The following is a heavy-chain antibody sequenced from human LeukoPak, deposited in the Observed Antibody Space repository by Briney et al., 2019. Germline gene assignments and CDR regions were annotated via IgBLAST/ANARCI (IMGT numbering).Heavy chain of an antibody. CDR3: AKGSSGYCADL. D-gene: IGHD3-22*01. V-gene: IGHV3-23*01. J-gene: IGHJ5*02. CDR2: ISNYDSGT. Sequence: GGSLRLSCAASGFIFNNYGLISVRQAPGKGLEWVSSISNYDSGTQYADCVEGRFTISRDNSKNPLFLQMSNLRAEDTALYYYAKGSSGYCADLGGQGPLVTVSP. CDR1: GFIFNNYG.